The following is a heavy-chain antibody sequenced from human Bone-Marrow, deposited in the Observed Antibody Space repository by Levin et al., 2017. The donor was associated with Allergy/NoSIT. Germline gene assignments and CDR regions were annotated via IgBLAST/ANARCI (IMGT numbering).Heavy chain of an antibody. CDR3: ARDEETEEMASP. Sequence: GESLKISCKASGSTFSDNYIHWVRQAPGQGLEWMGWINPKNGDTHYAQKFQDRVTLTRDTSITTAYMDISRLTSDDTAVYYCARDEETEEMASPWGQGTLITVSS. CDR1: GSTFSDNY. V-gene: IGHV1-2*02. D-gene: IGHD5-24*01. J-gene: IGHJ5*02. CDR2: INPKNGDT.